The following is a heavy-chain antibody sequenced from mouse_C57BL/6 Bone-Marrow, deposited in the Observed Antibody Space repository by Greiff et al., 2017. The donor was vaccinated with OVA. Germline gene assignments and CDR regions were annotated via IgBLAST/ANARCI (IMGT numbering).Heavy chain of an antibody. V-gene: IGHV1-39*01. J-gene: IGHJ4*01. D-gene: IGHD4-1*01. CDR3: ASGGTGTSYYDMDY. CDR2: INPNYGTT. CDR1: GYSFTDYN. Sequence: EVQLQQSGPELVKPGASVKISCKASGYSFTDYNMNWVKQSPGKSLEWIGVINPNYGTTSYNQKFKGKATLTVDQSSSTAYMQLNSLTSEDSAVYYCASGGTGTSYYDMDYWGQGTSVTVSS.